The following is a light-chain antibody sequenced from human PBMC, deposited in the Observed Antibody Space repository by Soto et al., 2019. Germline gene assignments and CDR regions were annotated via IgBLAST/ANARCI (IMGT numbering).Light chain of an antibody. J-gene: IGKJ3*01. V-gene: IGKV1-9*01. CDR1: QGISSY. CDR3: QKSYSTTF. CDR2: AAS. Sequence: DIQLTQSPSFLSASVGDRVTITCRASQGISSYLAWYQQKPGKAPKLLIYAASTLQSGVPSRFSGSGSGTEFTLTISSLQPEDFATYYCQKSYSTTFFGPGTKVDIK.